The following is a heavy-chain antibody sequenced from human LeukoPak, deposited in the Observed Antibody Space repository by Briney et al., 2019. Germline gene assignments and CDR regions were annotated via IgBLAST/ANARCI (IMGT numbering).Heavy chain of an antibody. CDR2: IYTSGST. CDR3: AREEYYYDSSGYYDY. J-gene: IGHJ4*02. V-gene: IGHV4-61*02. CDR1: GGSISSGSYY. D-gene: IGHD3-22*01. Sequence: SETLSLTCTVSGGSISSGSYYWSWIRQPARKGLEWIGRIYTSGSTNYNPSLKSRVTISVDTSKNQFSLKLSSVTAADTAVYYCAREEYYYDSSGYYDYWGQGTLVTVSS.